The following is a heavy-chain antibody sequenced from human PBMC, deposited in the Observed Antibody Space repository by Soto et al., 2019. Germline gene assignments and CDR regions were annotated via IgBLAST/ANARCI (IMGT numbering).Heavy chain of an antibody. CDR2: IIPIFGTA. D-gene: IGHD2-2*01. CDR3: ARDPLRLYVVVLSASWGYYYYGMDV. J-gene: IGHJ6*02. V-gene: IGHV1-69*13. Sequence: SVKVSCKASGGTFSSYAISWVRQAPGQGLEWMGGIIPIFGTANYAQKFQGRVTITADESTSTAYMELSSLRSEDTAVYYCARDPLRLYVVVLSASWGYYYYGMDVWGQGTTVPVSS. CDR1: GGTFSSYA.